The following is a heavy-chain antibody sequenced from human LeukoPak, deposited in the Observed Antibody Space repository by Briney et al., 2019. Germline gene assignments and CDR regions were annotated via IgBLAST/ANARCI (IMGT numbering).Heavy chain of an antibody. V-gene: IGHV3-30-3*01. CDR3: ASRLPDTAMVH. CDR1: GFTFSSYA. CDR2: ISYDGSNQ. D-gene: IGHD5-18*01. Sequence: GGSLRLSCAASGFTFSSYAMHWVRQAPGKGLEWVAVISYDGSNQYYADSVKGRFTISRDNSKNTLYLQMNSLRAEDTAVHYCASRLPDTAMVHWGQGTLVTVSS. J-gene: IGHJ4*02.